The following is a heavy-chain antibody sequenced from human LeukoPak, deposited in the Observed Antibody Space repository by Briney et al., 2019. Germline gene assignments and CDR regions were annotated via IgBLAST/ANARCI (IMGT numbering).Heavy chain of an antibody. Sequence: SQTLSLTCTVSGGSISSGGYSWSWIRQPPGKGLEWIGYIYHSGSTYYNPSLKSRVTISVDRSKNQFSLKLSSVTAADTAVYSCARVNYYDSSGSPNYFDYWAREPWSPSPQ. CDR3: ARVNYYDSSGSPNYFDY. CDR1: GGSISSGGYS. V-gene: IGHV4-30-2*01. J-gene: IGHJ4*02. D-gene: IGHD3-22*01. CDR2: IYHSGST.